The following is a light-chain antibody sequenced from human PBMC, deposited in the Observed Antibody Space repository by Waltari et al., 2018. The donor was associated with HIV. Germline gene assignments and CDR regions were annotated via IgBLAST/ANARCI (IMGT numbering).Light chain of an antibody. Sequence: QSVLTQPPSASGAPGQRVSISCSGGNSNIGRYAVSWYQQLPGTAPKLLIYSNTQRPSGVPDRCSCSKACTSASLAIGGLQSEDEADYYGAAWDDSLSGSVVFGGGTKLTVL. J-gene: IGLJ2*01. CDR3: AAWDDSLSGSVV. CDR2: SNT. CDR1: NSNIGRYA. V-gene: IGLV1-44*01.